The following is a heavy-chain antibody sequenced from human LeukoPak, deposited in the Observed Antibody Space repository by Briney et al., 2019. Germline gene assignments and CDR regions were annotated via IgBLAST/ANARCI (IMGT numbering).Heavy chain of an antibody. V-gene: IGHV4-61*02. D-gene: IGHD6-13*01. CDR3: ARDVISPRSSSWYKLLWFDP. J-gene: IGHJ5*02. CDR1: GGSISSSPYY. CDR2: IYTSGST. Sequence: SETLSLTCTVSGGSISSSPYYWSWIRQPAGKGLEWIGRIYTSGSTNYNPSLKSRVTISVDTSKNQFSLKLSSVTAADTAVYYCARDVISPRSSSWYKLLWFDPWGQGTLVTVSS.